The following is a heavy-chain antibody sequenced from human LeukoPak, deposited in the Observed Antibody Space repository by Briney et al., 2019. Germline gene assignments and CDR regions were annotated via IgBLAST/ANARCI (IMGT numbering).Heavy chain of an antibody. CDR3: AKALVLVSANRYYFDY. CDR2: ISGSGNST. J-gene: IGHJ4*02. CDR1: GFTFSSYW. Sequence: GGSLRLSCAASGFTFSSYWMSWVRQAPGKGLEWVSLISGSGNSTYYADSVKGRFTISRDNSKNTLYLQMNSLRAEDTAVYYCAKALVLVSANRYYFDYWGQGTLVTVSS. D-gene: IGHD2-15*01. V-gene: IGHV3-23*01.